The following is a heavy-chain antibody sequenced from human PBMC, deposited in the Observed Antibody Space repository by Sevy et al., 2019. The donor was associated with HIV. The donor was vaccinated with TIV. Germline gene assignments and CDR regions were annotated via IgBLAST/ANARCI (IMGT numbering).Heavy chain of an antibody. Sequence: GGSLRLSCAASGFTFSSYSMNWVRQAPGKGLEWVSYISSSSSTIYYAGSVKGRFTISRENAKNSLYLQMNSLRDEDTAVYYCARSIKDCSSTSCYFVGMDVWGQGTTVTVSS. CDR1: GFTFSSYS. D-gene: IGHD2-2*01. V-gene: IGHV3-48*02. CDR3: ARSIKDCSSTSCYFVGMDV. CDR2: ISSSSSTI. J-gene: IGHJ6*02.